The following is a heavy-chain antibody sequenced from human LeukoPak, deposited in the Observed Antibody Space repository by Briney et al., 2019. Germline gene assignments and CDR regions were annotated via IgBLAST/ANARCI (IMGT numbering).Heavy chain of an antibody. D-gene: IGHD5-12*01. CDR1: GFTFSSYG. CDR2: LRNKANSYTT. Sequence: GGSLRLSCVASGFTFSSYGMHWVRQAPGKGLEWVGRLRNKANSYTTEYAASVKGRFTISRDDSKNSLYLQMSSLKTEDTAMYFCVRAGIVTTPYFFDYWGQGTLVTVSS. V-gene: IGHV3-72*01. CDR3: VRAGIVTTPYFFDY. J-gene: IGHJ4*02.